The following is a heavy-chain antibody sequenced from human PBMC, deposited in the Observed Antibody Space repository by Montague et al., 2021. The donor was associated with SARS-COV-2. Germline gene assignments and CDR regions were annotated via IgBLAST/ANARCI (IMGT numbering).Heavy chain of an antibody. CDR2: VYYRGNT. CDR1: TGSINNTNYY. V-gene: IGHV4-39*01. D-gene: IGHD3-16*02. Sequence: SETLSLTCTVSTGSINNTNYYWGRVRQPPGKGLEWIGSVYYRGNTYFNLSLKSLVALSVDTSKNHFPLKLTSVTAADTAVYYCARQSSYRDAFDVWGQGTRVTVSS. CDR3: ARQSSYRDAFDV. J-gene: IGHJ3*01.